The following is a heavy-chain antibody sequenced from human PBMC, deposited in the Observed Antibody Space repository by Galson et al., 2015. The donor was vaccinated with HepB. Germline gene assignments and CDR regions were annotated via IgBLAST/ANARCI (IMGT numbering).Heavy chain of an antibody. J-gene: IGHJ4*02. CDR2: FDPEDGET. CDR1: GSTLTELS. V-gene: IGHV1-24*01. D-gene: IGHD3-3*01. CDR3: AGLLRFLEWLPYFDY. Sequence: SVKVSCKVSGSTLTELSMHWVRQAPGKGLEWMGGFDPEDGETIYAQKFQGRVTMTEDTSTDTAYMELSSLRSEDTAVYYCAGLLRFLEWLPYFDYWGQGTLVTASS.